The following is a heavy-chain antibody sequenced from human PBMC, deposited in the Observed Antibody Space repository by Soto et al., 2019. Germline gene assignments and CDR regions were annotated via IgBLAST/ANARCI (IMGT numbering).Heavy chain of an antibody. Sequence: QVQLVQSGAEVKKPGASVKVSCKASGYTFTRYGISWVRQAPGQGVEWMGWLSAYNGNTNYAEKLQGRVNMTTDTSRSTAYRELRSLRSVTTAVYYGARFATLTAWGQGTLATVSS. CDR1: GYTFTRYG. J-gene: IGHJ5*02. V-gene: IGHV1-18*01. CDR2: LSAYNGNT. CDR3: ARFATLTA. D-gene: IGHD3-9*01.